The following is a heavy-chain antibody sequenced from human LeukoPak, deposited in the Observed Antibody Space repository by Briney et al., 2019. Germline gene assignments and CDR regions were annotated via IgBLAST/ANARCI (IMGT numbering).Heavy chain of an antibody. Sequence: PGGSLRLSCAAPGFTFNSDGMHWGRQAPGKGLEWVTVIWYDGSKKYYADSVKGRFTISRDNSKNTLYLQMSSLRAEDTAVYYCARVRAPGIAVAGTYFDYWGQGTLVNVSS. D-gene: IGHD6-19*01. CDR3: ARVRAPGIAVAGTYFDY. J-gene: IGHJ4*02. CDR1: GFTFNSDG. CDR2: IWYDGSKK. V-gene: IGHV3-33*01.